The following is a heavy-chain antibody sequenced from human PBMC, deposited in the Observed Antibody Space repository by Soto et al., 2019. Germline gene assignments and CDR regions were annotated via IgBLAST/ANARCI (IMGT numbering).Heavy chain of an antibody. V-gene: IGHV1-2*02. D-gene: IGHD2-8*01. CDR1: GYTFGGCY. CDR2: IYPDSGGT. Sequence: ASVEVSCKTSGYTFGGCYRRWVRQAPGQGLESMGWIYPDSGGTDYAQKFQGRVTMTRDTSISTAYMELSRLRSDDTAVYYCRVTGVSEVDYWGQGTLVTVSS. J-gene: IGHJ4*02. CDR3: RVTGVSEVDY.